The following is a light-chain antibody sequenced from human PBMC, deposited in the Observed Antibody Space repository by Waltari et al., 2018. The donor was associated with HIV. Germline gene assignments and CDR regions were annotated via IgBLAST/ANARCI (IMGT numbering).Light chain of an antibody. Sequence: QPALTQPASVSGSPGQSITISCTGTSTDVGGYKYVPWYQQHPSKAPKLMIYDVSNRPSGVSNRFSGSKAGNTASLTISGLQAEDEADYYCSSYTSSSTYVFGTGTKVTVL. J-gene: IGLJ1*01. CDR2: DVS. CDR1: STDVGGYKY. CDR3: SSYTSSSTYV. V-gene: IGLV2-14*03.